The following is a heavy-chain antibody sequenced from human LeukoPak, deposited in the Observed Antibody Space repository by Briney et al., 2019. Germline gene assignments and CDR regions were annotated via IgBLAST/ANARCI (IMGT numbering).Heavy chain of an antibody. V-gene: IGHV5-10-1*01. CDR2: IDPSDSYT. D-gene: IGHD2-15*01. CDR3: ARHHCSGGSCYSAVGFDP. J-gene: IGHJ5*02. Sequence: GESLKISCKGSGYSFTSYWISWGRRMPGKGLEWMGRIDPSDSYTNYSPSFQGHVTISADKSISTAYLQWSSLKASDTAMYYCARHHCSGGSCYSAVGFDPWGQGTLVTVSS. CDR1: GYSFTSYW.